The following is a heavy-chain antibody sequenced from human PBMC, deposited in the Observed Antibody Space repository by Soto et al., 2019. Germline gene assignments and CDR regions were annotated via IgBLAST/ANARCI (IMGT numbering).Heavy chain of an antibody. V-gene: IGHV3-64*01. CDR3: ARIGSGGYYYYMDV. D-gene: IGHD2-15*01. CDR2: ISSNGGST. CDR1: GFTFSSYA. J-gene: IGHJ6*03. Sequence: EVQLVESGGDLVQPGGTLRLSCAASGFTFSSYAMHWVRQAPGKGLEYVSAISSNGGSTYYANSVKGRFTISRDNSRNTLYLQVGSLRAENMAVYYCARIGSGGYYYYMDVWGKGTTVTVSS.